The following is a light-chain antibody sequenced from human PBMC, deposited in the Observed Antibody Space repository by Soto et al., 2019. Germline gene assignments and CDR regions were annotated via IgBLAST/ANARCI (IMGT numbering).Light chain of an antibody. CDR1: SSDIGNYNF. J-gene: IGLJ2*01. V-gene: IGLV2-11*01. CDR2: DVY. CDR3: CAYAGSYTFVI. Sequence: QSALPQPRSVSGSPGQSVTISCTGTSSDIGNYNFVSWYQQHPGKAPKLMIYDVYKRPSGVPDRFSGSKSGNTASLTISGLQVEDEADYYCCAYAGSYTFVIFGGGTKLTVL.